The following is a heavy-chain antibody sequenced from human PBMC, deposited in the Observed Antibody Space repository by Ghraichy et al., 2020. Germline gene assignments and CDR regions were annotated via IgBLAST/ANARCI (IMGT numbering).Heavy chain of an antibody. V-gene: IGHV3-48*02. D-gene: IGHD2-8*01. CDR1: GFTFSSYS. CDR3: ARVTTTKGLDY. CDR2: ISSSSSTI. Sequence: GGSLRLSCAASGFTFSSYSMTWVRQAPGKGLEWVSYISSSSSTIYFADSVKGRFTISRDNAKNSLYLHMNNLRDEDTAVYYCARVTTTKGLDYGGQGTLVTVSS. J-gene: IGHJ4*02.